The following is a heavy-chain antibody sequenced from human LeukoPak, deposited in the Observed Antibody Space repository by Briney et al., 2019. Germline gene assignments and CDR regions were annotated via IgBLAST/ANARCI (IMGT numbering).Heavy chain of an antibody. CDR2: IYHSGST. Sequence: SETLSLTCTVSGGSISSSSYYWGWIRQPPGKGLEWIGSIYHSGSTYYNPSLKSRVTISVDTSKNQFSLKLSSVTAADTAVYYCARGLKARGYYYYYMDVWGKGTTVTISS. V-gene: IGHV4-39*07. CDR1: GGSISSSSYY. D-gene: IGHD3-16*01. J-gene: IGHJ6*03. CDR3: ARGLKARGYYYYYMDV.